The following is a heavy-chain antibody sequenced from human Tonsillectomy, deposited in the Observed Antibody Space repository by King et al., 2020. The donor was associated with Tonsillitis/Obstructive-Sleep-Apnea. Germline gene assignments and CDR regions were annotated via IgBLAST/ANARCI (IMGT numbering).Heavy chain of an antibody. Sequence: VQLVESGGGVVQPGRSLRLSCAASGFTFSTYAMHWVRQAPGKGLEWVAVISYDGSNKYYADSVKGRFTISRDNSKKTLYLQMNSLRAEDTAVYYCAASDGDYYYYGMDVWGQGTTVTVSS. J-gene: IGHJ6*02. D-gene: IGHD3-10*01. V-gene: IGHV3-30*04. CDR3: AASDGDYYYYGMDV. CDR2: ISYDGSNK. CDR1: GFTFSTYA.